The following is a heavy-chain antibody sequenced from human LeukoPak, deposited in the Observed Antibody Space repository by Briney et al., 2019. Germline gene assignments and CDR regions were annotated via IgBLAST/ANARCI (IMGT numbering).Heavy chain of an antibody. Sequence: GGSLRLSCVASGFTFSRYWMSWVRQAAGKGLEWVSSISGSGTSTYYADSVKGRFTISRDNSMHTVYLQMNSLRAEDTAVYYCAKMLAVAGLDGFDIWGQGTMVTVSS. CDR1: GFTFSRYW. CDR2: ISGSGTST. CDR3: AKMLAVAGLDGFDI. V-gene: IGHV3-23*01. D-gene: IGHD6-19*01. J-gene: IGHJ3*02.